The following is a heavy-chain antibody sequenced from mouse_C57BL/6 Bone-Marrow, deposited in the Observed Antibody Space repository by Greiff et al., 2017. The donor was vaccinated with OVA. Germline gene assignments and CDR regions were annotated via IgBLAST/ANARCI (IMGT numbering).Heavy chain of an antibody. V-gene: IGHV5-6*01. Sequence: EVQVVESGGDLVKPGGSLKLSCAASGFTFSSYGMSWVRQTPDKRLEWVATISSGGSYTYYPDSVKGRFTITRDNAKNTLYLQMSSLKSEDTAMYYCASEGDYWGQGTTLTVSS. CDR2: ISSGGSYT. CDR3: ASEGDY. J-gene: IGHJ2*01. CDR1: GFTFSSYG.